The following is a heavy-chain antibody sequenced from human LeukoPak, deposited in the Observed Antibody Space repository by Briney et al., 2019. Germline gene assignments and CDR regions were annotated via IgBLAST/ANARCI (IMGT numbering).Heavy chain of an antibody. V-gene: IGHV4-59*01. J-gene: IGHJ4*02. Sequence: SETLSLTCTVSGGSISSYYWSWIRQPPGKGLEWIGYIYYSGSTNYNPSLKSRVTISVDTSKNQFSLKLSSVTAADTAVYYCAGEEYCSGGSCFGYWGQGTLVTVSS. D-gene: IGHD2-15*01. CDR2: IYYSGST. CDR1: GGSISSYY. CDR3: AGEEYCSGGSCFGY.